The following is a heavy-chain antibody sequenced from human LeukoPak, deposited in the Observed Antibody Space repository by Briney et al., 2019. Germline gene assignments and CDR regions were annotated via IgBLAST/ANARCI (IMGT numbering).Heavy chain of an antibody. CDR3: AKAPGYSSSWPEYFQH. CDR2: ISGGGGGT. CDR1: GFTFSSYG. D-gene: IGHD6-13*01. Sequence: GGSLRLSCAASGFTFSSYGMSWVRQAPGKGLEWVSAISGGGGGTYSADSVKGRFTISRDNSKNTLYLQMNSLRAEDTAVYYCAKAPGYSSSWPEYFQHWGQGTLVTVSS. V-gene: IGHV3-23*01. J-gene: IGHJ1*01.